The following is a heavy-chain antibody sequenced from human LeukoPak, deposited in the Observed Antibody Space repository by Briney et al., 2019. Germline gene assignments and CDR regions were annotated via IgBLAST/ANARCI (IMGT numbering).Heavy chain of an antibody. CDR1: GFTFSGSA. CDR2: IDKEDTGVAT. Sequence: SGGSLRLSCAASGFTFSGSAIHWVRQSSGKGLEWVGQIDKEDTGVATATENAASVKGRSPITRDDSINTAYLQMKSLKTEHTTLYYCTRDSGTYNWFDPWGEGSLVTASS. V-gene: IGHV3-73*01. J-gene: IGHJ5*02. CDR3: TRDSGTYNWFDP. D-gene: IGHD1-26*01.